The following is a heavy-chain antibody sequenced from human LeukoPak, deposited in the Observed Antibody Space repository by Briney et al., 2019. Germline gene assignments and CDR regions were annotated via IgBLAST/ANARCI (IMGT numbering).Heavy chain of an antibody. CDR3: AKGSYCGGDCYSFFDY. CDR1: GFTFSSYP. CDR2: VSTSGGIT. J-gene: IGHJ4*02. Sequence: PGRSLRLSCAASGFTFSSYPMSWVRQAPGKGLKWVSGVSTSGGITDYADSVKGRFTISRDNSKNTLYLQMNSLRAEDTAVYYCAKGSYCGGDCYSFFDYWGQGTLVTVSS. V-gene: IGHV3-23*01. D-gene: IGHD2-21*02.